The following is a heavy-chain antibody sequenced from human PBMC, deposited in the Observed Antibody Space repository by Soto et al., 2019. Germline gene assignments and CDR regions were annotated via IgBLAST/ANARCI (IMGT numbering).Heavy chain of an antibody. V-gene: IGHV3-11*06. CDR1: GFIFSDYY. CDR3: ARDLAWKRGKVGRYYYGMDV. J-gene: IGHJ6*02. Sequence: LRLSCAASGFIFSDYYMSWVRQTPGKGLEWVSYISTRSAYTNYADSVKCRFTISRDNTKNSLYLQMDSLRVEDTAVYYCARDLAWKRGKVGRYYYGMDVWGQGTTVTVSS. CDR2: ISTRSAYT. D-gene: IGHD1-1*01.